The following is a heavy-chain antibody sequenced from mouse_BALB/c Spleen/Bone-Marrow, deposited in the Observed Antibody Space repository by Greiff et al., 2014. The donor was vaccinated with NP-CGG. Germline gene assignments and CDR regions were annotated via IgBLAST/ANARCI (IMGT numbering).Heavy chain of an antibody. Sequence: QVQLQQSGAELVKPGASVKLSCKASGYTFTIHWMHWVKQRPGQGLEWIGEIDPSDSDANYNQKFKGKATLTVDKSSTTAYMQLSSLTSEDSAVYYCARRNYYGSHYWYFDVWGAGTTVTVSS. CDR2: IDPSDSDA. J-gene: IGHJ1*01. D-gene: IGHD1-1*01. CDR3: ARRNYYGSHYWYFDV. CDR1: GYTFTIHW. V-gene: IGHV1-69*02.